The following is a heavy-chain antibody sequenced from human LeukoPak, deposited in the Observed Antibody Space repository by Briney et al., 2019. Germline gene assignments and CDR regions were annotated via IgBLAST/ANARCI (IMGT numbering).Heavy chain of an antibody. CDR3: AVNNWNFDV. V-gene: IGHV3-21*01. D-gene: IGHD1-7*01. Sequence: PGGSLRLSCAASGFTFSTYSLNWVRQAPGKGLEWVSSISSSGTYIYYADSVKGRFTISRDNAKNSLYLQMNSLRAEDTAVYYCAVNNWNFDVWGQGTLVTVSS. CDR2: ISSSGTYI. CDR1: GFTFSTYS. J-gene: IGHJ4*02.